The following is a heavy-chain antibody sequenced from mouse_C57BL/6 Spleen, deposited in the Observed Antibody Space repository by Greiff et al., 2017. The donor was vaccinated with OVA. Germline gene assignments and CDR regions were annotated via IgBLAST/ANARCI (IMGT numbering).Heavy chain of an antibody. D-gene: IGHD1-1*01. CDR2: INPNNGGT. CDR1: GYTFTDYN. Sequence: EVQLQQSGPELVKPGASVKIPCKASGYTFTDYNMDWVKQSHGKSLEWIGDINPNNGGTIYNQKFKGKATLIVDKSSSTAYMELRSLTSEDTAVYYCARAIYYYGSIWYFDVWGTGTTVTVSS. V-gene: IGHV1-18*01. CDR3: ARAIYYYGSIWYFDV. J-gene: IGHJ1*03.